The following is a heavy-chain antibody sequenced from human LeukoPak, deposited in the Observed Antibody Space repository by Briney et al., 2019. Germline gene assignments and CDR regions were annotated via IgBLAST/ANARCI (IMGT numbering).Heavy chain of an antibody. CDR1: GYSFTATY. D-gene: IGHD2-2*01. CDR3: APDSTTYP. J-gene: IGHJ3*01. Sequence: SSVKVSRKASGYSFTATYMHWVRQAPGQGLEWMGWVNPEHGATQYAQKFQGRVTMTRDTSINTVYMETTSLRSDDTAVYYCAPDSTTYPWGQGTMVTVSS. CDR2: VNPEHGAT. V-gene: IGHV1-2*02.